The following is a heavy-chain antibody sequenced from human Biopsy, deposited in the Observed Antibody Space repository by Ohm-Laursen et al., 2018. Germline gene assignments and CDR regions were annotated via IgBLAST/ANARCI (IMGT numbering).Heavy chain of an antibody. J-gene: IGHJ4*02. D-gene: IGHD1-20*01. Sequence: SQTLSLTCVVSGGSVNSDTSYWSWIRQPPGKGLEWIGEMNHGGSTNYNSSLKSRVTISVDTSKNQFSLKLNSVTAADTAVYYCARGSNWNDWSFDYWGQGTVVTVPS. CDR3: ARGSNWNDWSFDY. CDR1: GGSVNSDTSY. CDR2: MNHGGST. V-gene: IGHV4-34*01.